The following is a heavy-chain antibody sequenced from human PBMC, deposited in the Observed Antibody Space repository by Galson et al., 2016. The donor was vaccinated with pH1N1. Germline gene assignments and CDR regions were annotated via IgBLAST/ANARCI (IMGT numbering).Heavy chain of an antibody. CDR2: VNPGGSTI. D-gene: IGHD4-17*01. CDR3: ARQYDFGDYRGNAFDI. J-gene: IGHJ3*02. CDR1: GYSFISQW. V-gene: IGHV5-51*03. Sequence: SGAEVNKPGESLKISCKASGYSFISQWIAWVRQVPGKGLEWVGVVNPGGSTIRYSPSFQGQVTISSDKSISTAYLQWISLRASDTATYYCARQYDFGDYRGNAFDIWGQGTVVLVSS.